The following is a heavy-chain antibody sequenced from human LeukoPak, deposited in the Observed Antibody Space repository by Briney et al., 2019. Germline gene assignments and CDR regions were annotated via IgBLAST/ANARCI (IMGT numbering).Heavy chain of an antibody. J-gene: IGHJ4*02. D-gene: IGHD6-13*01. V-gene: IGHV1-2*02. CDR3: ARDFQGLGTRGY. CDR2: INPNSGGT. Sequence: AASVKVSCKASGYTFTGYYMHWVRQAPGQGLEWMGWINPNSGGTNYAQKFQGRVTMTRDMSISTAYMELSRLRSDDTAVYYCARDFQGLGTRGYWGQGTLVTVSS. CDR1: GYTFTGYY.